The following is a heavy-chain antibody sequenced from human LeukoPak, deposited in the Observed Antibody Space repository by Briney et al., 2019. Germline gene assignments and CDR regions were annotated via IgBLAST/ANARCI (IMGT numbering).Heavy chain of an antibody. CDR3: ARDTSPAYYDSSGYYHFDY. Sequence: SETLSLTCTVSGGSISSYYWSWIRQPAGKGLEWIGRIYTSGSTNYNPSPKSRVTMSVDTSKNQFSLKLSSVTAADTAVYYCARDTSPAYYDSSGYYHFDYWGQGTLVTVSS. D-gene: IGHD3-22*01. CDR1: GGSISSYY. CDR2: IYTSGST. J-gene: IGHJ4*02. V-gene: IGHV4-4*07.